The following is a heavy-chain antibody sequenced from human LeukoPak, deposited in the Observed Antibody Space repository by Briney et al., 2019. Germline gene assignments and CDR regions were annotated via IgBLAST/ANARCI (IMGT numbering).Heavy chain of an antibody. V-gene: IGHV3-48*04. CDR2: ISSSSSTI. Sequence: PGGSLRLSCAASGFTFSSYSMNWVRQAPGKGLEWVSYISSSSSTIYYADSVKGRFTISRDNAKNSLYLQMNSLRAEDTAVYYCARVNGDGYSHWGQGTLVTVSS. CDR1: GFTFSSYS. J-gene: IGHJ4*02. D-gene: IGHD5-24*01. CDR3: ARVNGDGYSH.